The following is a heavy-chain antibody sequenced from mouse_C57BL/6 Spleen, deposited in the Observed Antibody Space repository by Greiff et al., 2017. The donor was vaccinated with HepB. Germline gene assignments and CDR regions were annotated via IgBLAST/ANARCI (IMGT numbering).Heavy chain of an antibody. Sequence: DVKLVESGGGLVKPGGSLKLSCAASGFTFSDYGMHWVRQAPEKGLEWVAYISSGSSTIYYADTVKGRFTISRDNAKNTLFLQMTSLRSEDTAMYYCAREAIWSFDYWGQGTTLTVSS. CDR3: AREAIWSFDY. CDR1: GFTFSDYG. D-gene: IGHD6-1*01. CDR2: ISSGSSTI. V-gene: IGHV5-17*01. J-gene: IGHJ2*01.